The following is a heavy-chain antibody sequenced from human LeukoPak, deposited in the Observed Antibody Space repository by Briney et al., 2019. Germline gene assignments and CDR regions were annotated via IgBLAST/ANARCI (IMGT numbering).Heavy chain of an antibody. D-gene: IGHD1-26*01. CDR3: ARHKSSFPDDAFDI. Sequence: GGSLRLSCAASGFILNSYWMSWVRQAPGKGLEWVANIKAGGCEKYYVDSVRGRFTISRNNAKNPVYLQMDSLRAEDTSVYYCARHKSSFPDDAFDIWGQGTMVTVSS. J-gene: IGHJ3*02. V-gene: IGHV3-7*01. CDR1: GFILNSYW. CDR2: IKAGGCEK.